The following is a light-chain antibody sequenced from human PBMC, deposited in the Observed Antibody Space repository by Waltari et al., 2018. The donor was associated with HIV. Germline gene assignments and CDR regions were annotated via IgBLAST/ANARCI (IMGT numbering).Light chain of an antibody. Sequence: QSVLTQPPSVSAAPAQQVTFSSPGRRSNIRANYVSWYRQLPGTAPKLLIDENNKRPSGIPDRFSGSKSGTSATLGITGLQTGDEADYYCGTWDSNLSAWGFGGGTKLTVL. V-gene: IGLV1-51*02. CDR3: GTWDSNLSAWG. J-gene: IGLJ3*02. CDR2: ENN. CDR1: RSNIRANY.